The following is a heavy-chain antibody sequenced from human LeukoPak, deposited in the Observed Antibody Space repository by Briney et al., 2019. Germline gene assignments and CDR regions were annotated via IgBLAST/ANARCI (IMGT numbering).Heavy chain of an antibody. V-gene: IGHV3-21*01. Sequence: GGSLRFSCAASGFTFSSYSMNWVRQAPGKGLEWVSSISSSSSYIYYGDSVKGRFTISRDNAKNSLYLQMNSLRAEDTAVYYCARDVAAAGTDYWGQGTLVTVSS. D-gene: IGHD6-13*01. CDR3: ARDVAAAGTDY. J-gene: IGHJ4*02. CDR2: ISSSSSYI. CDR1: GFTFSSYS.